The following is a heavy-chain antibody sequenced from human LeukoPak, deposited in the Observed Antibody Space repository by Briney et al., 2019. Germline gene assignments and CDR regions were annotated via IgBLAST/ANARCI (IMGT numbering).Heavy chain of an antibody. V-gene: IGHV3-23*01. CDR3: AKDTTITMIVVAKPRKLYFQH. D-gene: IGHD3-22*01. J-gene: IGHJ1*01. CDR1: RFTFSSYA. CDR2: ISGSGGST. Sequence: GGSLRLSCAASRFTFSSYAMSWVRQAPGKGLEWVSAISGSGGSTYYADSVKGRFTISRDNSKNTLYLQMNSLRAEDTAVYYCAKDTTITMIVVAKPRKLYFQHWGQGTLVTVSS.